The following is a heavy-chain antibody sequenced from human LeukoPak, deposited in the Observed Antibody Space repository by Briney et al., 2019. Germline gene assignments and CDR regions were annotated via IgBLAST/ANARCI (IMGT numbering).Heavy chain of an antibody. Sequence: PSETLSLTCTVSGGSISSGGYYWSWIRQHPGKGLEWIGYIYYSGSTYYNPSLKSRVTISVDTSKNQFSLKLSSVTAADTAVYYCARDQEFGGGSPDVFDXXGQXTXXTVSS. CDR2: IYYSGST. CDR3: ARDQEFGGGSPDVFDX. CDR1: GGSISSGGYY. J-gene: IGHJ3*02. V-gene: IGHV4-31*03. D-gene: IGHD1-26*01.